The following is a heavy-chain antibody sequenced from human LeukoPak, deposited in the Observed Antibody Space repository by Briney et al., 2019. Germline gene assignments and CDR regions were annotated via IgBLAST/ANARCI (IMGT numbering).Heavy chain of an antibody. D-gene: IGHD6-19*01. J-gene: IGHJ5*02. CDR1: GGSISSYY. CDR3: ARHRSGSSWFAP. CDR2: LFDSGST. V-gene: IGHV4-59*08. Sequence: SETLSLTCTVSGGSISSYYWSWIRQPPGKGLEWIGYLFDSGSTNYNPSLKSRVTISVDTSKSQFSLRLSSVIAADTAVYYCARHRSGSSWFAPWGQGTLVTVSS.